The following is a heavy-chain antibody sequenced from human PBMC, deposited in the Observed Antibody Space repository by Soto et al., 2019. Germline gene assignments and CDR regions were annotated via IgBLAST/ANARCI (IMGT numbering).Heavy chain of an antibody. J-gene: IGHJ4*02. V-gene: IGHV4-38-2*01. Sequence: PSETLSLTCAVSGYSISSGYYWGWIRQPPGKGLEWIGSIYHNGRTYYNPSLKSRVIISVDTSKNQFSLNLGSVTAADTAVHYCARVDGGSAGTGVVGYWGRGTLVTVSS. CDR3: ARVDGGSAGTGVVGY. CDR1: GYSISSGYY. CDR2: IYHNGRT. D-gene: IGHD2-8*02.